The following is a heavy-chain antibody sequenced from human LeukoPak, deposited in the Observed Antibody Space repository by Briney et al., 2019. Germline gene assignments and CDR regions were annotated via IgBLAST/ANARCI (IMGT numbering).Heavy chain of an antibody. CDR1: GFTFSSYA. D-gene: IGHD3-22*01. J-gene: IGHJ4*02. Sequence: GGSLRLSCAASGFTFSSYAMSWVRQAPGKGLEWVSRINPNGANTYYADSVKGRFTISRDNSKNTLYLQMNSLRAEDTAVYYCAKDVFGYSSSGYYYESEDYWGQGTLVTVSS. CDR3: AKDVFGYSSSGYYYESEDY. CDR2: INPNGANT. V-gene: IGHV3-23*01.